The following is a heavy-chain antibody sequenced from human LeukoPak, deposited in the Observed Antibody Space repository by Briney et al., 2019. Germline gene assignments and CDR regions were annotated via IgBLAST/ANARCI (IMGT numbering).Heavy chain of an antibody. J-gene: IGHJ4*02. CDR2: IYGGGST. Sequence: GGSLRLSCAASGFTVSSNYMSWVRQAPGKGLERVSVIYGGGSTYYADSVKGRFTISRDNSKNTLYLQMNSLRAEDTAVYYCARANTSGYDSPFDYWGQGTLVTVSS. D-gene: IGHD5-12*01. CDR1: GFTVSSNY. CDR3: ARANTSGYDSPFDY. V-gene: IGHV3-53*01.